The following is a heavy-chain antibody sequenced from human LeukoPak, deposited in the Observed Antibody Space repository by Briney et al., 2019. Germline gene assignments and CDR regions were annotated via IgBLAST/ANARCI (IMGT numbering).Heavy chain of an antibody. J-gene: IGHJ4*02. CDR3: ARVGGDQVGY. CDR1: GLTVSSKY. D-gene: IGHD4-17*01. V-gene: IGHV3-53*01. CDR2: IYNNGNT. Sequence: GESPRLSCAASGLTVSSKYMSWVRQAPGKGLEWVSVIYNNGNTHYKDSVKGRFTISRDNSKNTLYLQMNSLRVEDTAVYYCARVGGDQVGYWGQGTLVTVSS.